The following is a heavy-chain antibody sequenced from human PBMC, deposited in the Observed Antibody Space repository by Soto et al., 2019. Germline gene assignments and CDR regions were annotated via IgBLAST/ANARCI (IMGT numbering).Heavy chain of an antibody. CDR3: ARHSKDYRKSFDY. CDR2: VYYSGST. V-gene: IGHV4-59*08. Sequence: SETLSLTCTVSGGSISGYYWSWFRQPPGKGLEWIASVYYSGSTNYNPSLKSRVTISVDTSKTQFSLKLSSVTAADSAVYFGARHSKDYRKSFDYWGQGSLVTVSS. D-gene: IGHD3-16*01. CDR1: GGSISGYY. J-gene: IGHJ4*02.